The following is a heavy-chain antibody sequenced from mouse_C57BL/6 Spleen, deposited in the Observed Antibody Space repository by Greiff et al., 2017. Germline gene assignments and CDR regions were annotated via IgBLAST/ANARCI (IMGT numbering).Heavy chain of an antibody. CDR3: TATDY. Sequence: VQLQQSGAELVRPGASVTLSCKASGYTFTDYEMHWVKQTPVHGLVWIGAIYPETGGTAYNQKFKGKAKLTADKSSSTAYMELRSLTSEDSAVYYCTATDYWGQGTSVTVSS. CDR1: GYTFTDYE. J-gene: IGHJ4*01. V-gene: IGHV1-15*01. CDR2: IYPETGGT.